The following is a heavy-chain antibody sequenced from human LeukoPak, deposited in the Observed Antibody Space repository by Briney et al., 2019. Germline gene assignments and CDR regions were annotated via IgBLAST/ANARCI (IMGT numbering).Heavy chain of an antibody. CDR3: ARDIYYDSSGYYY. V-gene: IGHV3-7*01. D-gene: IGHD3-22*01. Sequence: PGGSLRLYCAASGFTLSSHWMSWVRQAPGKGREWVANKEPDGSEKYYVASVKGRFNISRDNAKSSLYLKMNSLRAEDTAVYYCARDIYYDSSGYYYWGQGTLVTVSS. CDR1: GFTLSSHW. J-gene: IGHJ4*02. CDR2: KEPDGSEK.